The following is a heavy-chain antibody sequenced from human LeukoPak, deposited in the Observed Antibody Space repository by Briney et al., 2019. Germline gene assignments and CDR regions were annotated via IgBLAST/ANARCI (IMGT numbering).Heavy chain of an antibody. CDR2: IIPIFGTA. CDR1: GGTFSSYA. D-gene: IGHD2-2*01. CDR3: ARAGSVCSSTSCYLNYFDY. J-gene: IGHJ4*02. Sequence: SVKVSCKASGGTFSSYAISWVRQAPGQGLEWMGGIIPIFGTANYAQKFQGRVTITADESTSTAYMELSSLRSEDTAVYYCARAGSVCSSTSCYLNYFDYWGQGTLVTVSS. V-gene: IGHV1-69*13.